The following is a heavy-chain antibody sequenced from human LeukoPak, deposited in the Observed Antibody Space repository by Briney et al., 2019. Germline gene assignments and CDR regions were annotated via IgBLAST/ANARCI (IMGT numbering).Heavy chain of an antibody. J-gene: IGHJ4*02. CDR1: AFTFDAYA. D-gene: IGHD6-13*01. CDR3: AKALYSSSWRLSPFDC. Sequence: GGSLRLSCAASAFTFDAYAMHWVRQAPGKGLEWVSGISWNSGSIAYADSVKGRFTISRDNAKNSLYLQMNSLRVEDMALYYCAKALYSSSWRLSPFDCWGQGTLVTVSS. V-gene: IGHV3-9*03. CDR2: ISWNSGSI.